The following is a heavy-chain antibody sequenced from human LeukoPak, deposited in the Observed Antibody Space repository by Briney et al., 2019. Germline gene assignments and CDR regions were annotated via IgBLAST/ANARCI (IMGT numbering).Heavy chain of an antibody. J-gene: IGHJ4*02. CDR2: INHSGST. CDR3: ARARYCSSTSCYWGIDY. D-gene: IGHD2-2*01. V-gene: IGHV4-34*01. CDR1: GGSFSGYY. Sequence: SETLSLTCAVYGGSFSGYYWSWIRQPPGKGLEWIGEINHSGSTNYNPSLKSRVTISVDTSKNQFSLKLSSVTAADTAVYYCARARYCSSTSCYWGIDYWGQGTLVTVSS.